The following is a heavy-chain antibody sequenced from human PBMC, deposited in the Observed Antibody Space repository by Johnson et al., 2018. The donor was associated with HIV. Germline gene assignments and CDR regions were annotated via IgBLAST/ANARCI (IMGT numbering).Heavy chain of an antibody. J-gene: IGHJ3*02. CDR3: AHSSSWSYDAFDI. CDR1: GFTFSSYW. D-gene: IGHD6-13*01. V-gene: IGHV3-7*01. Sequence: VQLVESGGGLVQPGGSLRLSCAASGFTFSSYWMSWVRQATGKGLEWVANIKQDGSEKYYVDSVKGRFTISRDNAKNSLYLQMNSLRAEDTAVYYCAHSSSWSYDAFDIWGQGTMVTVSS. CDR2: IKQDGSEK.